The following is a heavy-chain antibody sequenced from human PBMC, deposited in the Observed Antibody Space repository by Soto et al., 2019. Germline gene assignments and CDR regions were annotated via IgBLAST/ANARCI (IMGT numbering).Heavy chain of an antibody. D-gene: IGHD2-2*01. V-gene: IGHV4-59*01. J-gene: IGHJ6*02. Sequence: PSGAPAPPRPVSGGSLSSFFRGLIRQPPGKGLEWIGYIYYSGSTNYNPSLKSRVTISVDTFKNQFSLKLSSVTAADTAVYYCAREGLSGMDVWGQGTTVTVSS. CDR1: GGSLSSFF. CDR2: IYYSGST. CDR3: AREGLSGMDV.